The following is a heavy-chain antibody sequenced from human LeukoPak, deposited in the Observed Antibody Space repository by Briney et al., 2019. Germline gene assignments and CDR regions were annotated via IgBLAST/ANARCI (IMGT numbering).Heavy chain of an antibody. D-gene: IGHD3-3*01. J-gene: IGHJ6*03. Sequence: GGSLRLSCAASGFTFSDYYMSWIRQAPGKGLEWVSYISSSGSTIYYADSVKGRFTISRDNAKNSLYLQMNSLRAEDTAVYYCARGHQGSYDFWSGYHTTYYYYMDVWGKETTVTVSS. V-gene: IGHV3-11*04. CDR1: GFTFSDYY. CDR3: ARGHQGSYDFWSGYHTTYYYYMDV. CDR2: ISSSGSTI.